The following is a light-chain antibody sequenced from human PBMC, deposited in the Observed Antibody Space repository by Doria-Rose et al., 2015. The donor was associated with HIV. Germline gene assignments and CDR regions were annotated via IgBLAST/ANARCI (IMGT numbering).Light chain of an antibody. CDR3: SSYTTSSTFYV. J-gene: IGLJ1*01. V-gene: IGLV2-14*03. CDR1: SSDVGGYNY. CDR2: DVS. Sequence: QSVLTQPASVSGSPGQSITISCTGTSSDVGGYNYVSWYQQHPGKAPKFMIYDVSKRPSGVSDRFSGSKSGNTASLTISGLQAEDEADYYCSSYTTSSTFYVFGTGTKVTVL.